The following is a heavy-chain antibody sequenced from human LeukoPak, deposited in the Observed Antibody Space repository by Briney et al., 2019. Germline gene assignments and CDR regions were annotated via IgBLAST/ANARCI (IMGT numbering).Heavy chain of an antibody. V-gene: IGHV3-23*01. D-gene: IGHD2-8*01. CDR3: AKASWVSIADAVW. CDR1: GFSFSNYA. CDR2: IRRNSET. Sequence: SGGPLRHSCTAPGFSFSNYAMSWVRQPPARGPELVSSIRRNSETYYPASVKRRCTLSRGASRNTVYLQLNDLRAEDTAIYYCAKASWVSIADAVWWGQGTQVTVSS. J-gene: IGHJ4*02.